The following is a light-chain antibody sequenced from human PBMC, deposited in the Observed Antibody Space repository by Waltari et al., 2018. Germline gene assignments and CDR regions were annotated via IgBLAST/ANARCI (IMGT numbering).Light chain of an antibody. V-gene: IGKV3-15*01. Sequence: ETVVPPSPAPLSMSPGGRTTLSCTTSQSISSSLAWYQQRPGQAPRLLIYRASTRATGIPDRFSGSGSETDFTLTISSLQSEDIAVYYCQQYNNWPQGTFGQGTKVEI. J-gene: IGKJ1*01. CDR1: QSISSS. CDR3: QQYNNWPQGT. CDR2: RAS.